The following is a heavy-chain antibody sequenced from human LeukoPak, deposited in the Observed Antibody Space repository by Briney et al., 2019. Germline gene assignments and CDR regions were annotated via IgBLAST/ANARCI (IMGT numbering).Heavy chain of an antibody. CDR3: AKSIAAAGNY. D-gene: IGHD6-13*01. CDR2: IRQDGSQK. CDR1: GFTFSSYW. Sequence: PGGSLRLSCAASGFTFSSYWMSWVRQAPGKGLEWVATIRQDGSQKYYVDSVKGRFTISRDNSKNTLHLQMNSLRAEDTAVYYCAKSIAAAGNYWGQGTLVTVSS. V-gene: IGHV3-7*01. J-gene: IGHJ4*02.